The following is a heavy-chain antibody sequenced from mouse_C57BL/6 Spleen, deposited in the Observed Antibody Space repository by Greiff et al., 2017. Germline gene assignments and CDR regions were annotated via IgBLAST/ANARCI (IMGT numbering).Heavy chain of an antibody. CDR2: ISYDGSN. CDR3: ARGNDGYYFDY. D-gene: IGHD2-3*01. V-gene: IGHV3-6*01. Sequence: VQLKDSGPGLVKPSQSLSLTCSVTGYSITSGYYWNWIRQFPGNKLEWMGYISYDGSNNYNPSLKNRISITRDTSKNQFFLKLNSVTTEDTATYYCARGNDGYYFDYWGQGTTLTVSS. CDR1: GYSITSGYY. J-gene: IGHJ2*01.